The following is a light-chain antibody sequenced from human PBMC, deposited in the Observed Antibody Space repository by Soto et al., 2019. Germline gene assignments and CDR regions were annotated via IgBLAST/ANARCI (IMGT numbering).Light chain of an antibody. CDR1: QSVSSN. CDR2: GAS. V-gene: IGKV3-15*01. J-gene: IGKJ1*01. Sequence: EIVMMQSPATLSVSPGERATLYCMASQSVSSNVAWYHQKPGQAPMLLLYGASPRATGIPARFSGSRSGTEFTLTLSSLHSEDFAVYYCQQYNNWPRTFGQGTKVEIK. CDR3: QQYNNWPRT.